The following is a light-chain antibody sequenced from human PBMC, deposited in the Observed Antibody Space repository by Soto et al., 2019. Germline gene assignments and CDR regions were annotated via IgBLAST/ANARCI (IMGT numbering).Light chain of an antibody. CDR2: EVS. J-gene: IGLJ3*02. CDR1: FSDVGYYNY. V-gene: IGLV2-14*01. Sequence: QSVLTQPASVSGSPGQSITISCTGTFSDVGYYNYVSWYQQHPGKAPKLMIYEVSHRPSGVTNRFSGSKSGNTASLTISGLQADDEADYYCSSYARNRDVLFGGGTKLTVL. CDR3: SSYARNRDVL.